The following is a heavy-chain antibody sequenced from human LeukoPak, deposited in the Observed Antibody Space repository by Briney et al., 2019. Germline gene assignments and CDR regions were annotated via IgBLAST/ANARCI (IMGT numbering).Heavy chain of an antibody. CDR2: IYYSGGT. CDR3: ARENVSSSWPDDAFDI. Sequence: SETLSLTCTVSGGSISSGGYYWSWIRQHPGKGLEWIGYIYYSGGTYYNPSLKSRVTISVDTSKNQFSLKLSSVTAADTAVYYCARENVSSSWPDDAFDIWGQGTMVTVSS. CDR1: GGSISSGGYY. V-gene: IGHV4-31*03. D-gene: IGHD6-13*01. J-gene: IGHJ3*02.